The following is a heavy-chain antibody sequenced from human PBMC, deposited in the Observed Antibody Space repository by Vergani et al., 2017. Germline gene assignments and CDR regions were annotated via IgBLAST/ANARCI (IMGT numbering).Heavy chain of an antibody. CDR2: IYSTGST. CDR3: ARMGGYDEGDAFRIGYFDS. CDR1: GGSFSTGGQS. Sequence: QVQLQESGPGLVKPSQTLSLTCTVSGGSFSTGGQSWTWLRQSAGKGLEWIGYIYSTGSTHHNPSLRRRINMSVDTSKNQFSLKLNSVTAADTAMYYCARMGGYDEGDAFRIGYFDSWGPGILVTVSS. V-gene: IGHV4-31*03. D-gene: IGHD3-22*01. J-gene: IGHJ4*02.